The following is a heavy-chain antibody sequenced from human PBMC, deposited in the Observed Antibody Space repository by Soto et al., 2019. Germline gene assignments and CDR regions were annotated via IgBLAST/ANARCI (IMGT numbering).Heavy chain of an antibody. CDR3: ASSVISYSSSSSAFDI. J-gene: IGHJ3*02. CDR1: GYTFTGYY. Sequence: ASVKVSCKASGYTFTGYYMHWVRQAPGQGLEWMGWINPNSGGTNYAQKFQGWVTMTRDTSISTAYMELSRLRSDDTAVYYCASSVISYSSSSSAFDIWGQGTMVTVSS. CDR2: INPNSGGT. V-gene: IGHV1-2*04. D-gene: IGHD6-6*01.